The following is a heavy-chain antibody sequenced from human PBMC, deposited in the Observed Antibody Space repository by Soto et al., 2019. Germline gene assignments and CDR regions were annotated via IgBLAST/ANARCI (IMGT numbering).Heavy chain of an antibody. Sequence: ASVKVSCKASGYTFTSYGISWVRRAPGQGLEWMGWISAYNGNTNYAQKLQGRVTMTTDTSTSTAYMELRSLRSDDTAVYYCVLMVYATIMNFDYWGQGTLVTVSS. J-gene: IGHJ4*02. CDR1: GYTFTSYG. V-gene: IGHV1-18*01. CDR3: VLMVYATIMNFDY. D-gene: IGHD2-8*01. CDR2: ISAYNGNT.